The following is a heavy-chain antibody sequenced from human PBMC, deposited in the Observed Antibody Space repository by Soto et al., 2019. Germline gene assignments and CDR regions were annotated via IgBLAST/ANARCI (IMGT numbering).Heavy chain of an antibody. D-gene: IGHD3-10*01. CDR2: IDRDGTET. CDR1: VFTFIAYW. CDR3: SLDV. J-gene: IGHJ6*02. Sequence: PGWSLRLSCASSVFTFIAYWMTWVRLTPGKGLEWVANIDRDGTETHYVDSVKGRFTISRDNSEDTAVYYRARTRSAWSDFHYYSLDVWGQGTTVTVSS. V-gene: IGHV3-7*01.